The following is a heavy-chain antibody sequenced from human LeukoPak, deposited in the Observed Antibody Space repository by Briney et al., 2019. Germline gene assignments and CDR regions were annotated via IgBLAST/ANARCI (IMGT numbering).Heavy chain of an antibody. D-gene: IGHD2-2*01. Sequence: GASVNVSCKASGYTFTSYDINWVRQATGQGLEWMGWMNPNSGNTGYAQKFQGRVTFTRNTSISTAYMDLSSLRSEDTAVYYCARAIPPPHCTTITCFKPFDYWGQGTLVTVSS. CDR3: ARAIPPPHCTTITCFKPFDY. CDR1: GYTFTSYD. J-gene: IGHJ4*02. V-gene: IGHV1-8*03. CDR2: MNPNSGNT.